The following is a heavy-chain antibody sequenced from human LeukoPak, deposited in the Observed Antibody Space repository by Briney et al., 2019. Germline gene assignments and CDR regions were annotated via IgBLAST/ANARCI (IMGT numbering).Heavy chain of an antibody. J-gene: IGHJ4*02. Sequence: GGSLRLSCAASGFILSNYWMSWVRQAPGKGLEWVANIKQDGSVKNYVDSMEGRYIISRDNAKNLLYLQMNSLGAEDTAVYYCVRTSRSISSDYWGQGTQVTVSS. CDR3: VRTSRSISSDY. CDR1: GFILSNYW. D-gene: IGHD3-3*02. V-gene: IGHV3-7*01. CDR2: IKQDGSVK.